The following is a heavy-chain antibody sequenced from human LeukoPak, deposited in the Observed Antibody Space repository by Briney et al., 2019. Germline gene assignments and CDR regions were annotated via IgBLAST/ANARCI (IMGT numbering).Heavy chain of an antibody. V-gene: IGHV3-23*01. J-gene: IGHJ4*02. CDR1: GFTFSSYA. CDR2: ISGSGGST. D-gene: IGHD2-2*01. CDR3: ASARDIVVVPAYFDY. Sequence: GGSLRLSCAASGFTFSSYAMSWVRQAPGKGLEWVSAISGSGGSTYYADSVKGRFIISRDNSKNTLYLQMNSLRAEDTAVYYCASARDIVVVPAYFDYWGQGTLVTVSS.